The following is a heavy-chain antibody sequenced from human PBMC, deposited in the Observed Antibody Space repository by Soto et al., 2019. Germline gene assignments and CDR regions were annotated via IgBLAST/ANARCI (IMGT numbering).Heavy chain of an antibody. CDR3: ARDFVVIAAAGTFYYYGMDV. CDR2: IYSGGST. Sequence: EVQLVESGGGLIQPGGSLRLSCAASGFTVSSNYMSWVRQAPGKGLEWVSVIYSGGSTYYADSVKGRFTISRDNSKNTLYIQMNSLRAEDTAVYYCARDFVVIAAAGTFYYYGMDVWGQGTTVTVSS. J-gene: IGHJ6*02. D-gene: IGHD6-13*01. CDR1: GFTVSSNY. V-gene: IGHV3-53*01.